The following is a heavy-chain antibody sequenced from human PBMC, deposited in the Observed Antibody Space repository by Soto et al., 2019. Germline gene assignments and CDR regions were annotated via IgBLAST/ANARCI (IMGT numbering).Heavy chain of an antibody. D-gene: IGHD7-27*01. J-gene: IGHJ5*01. CDR3: TTMGKVA. V-gene: IGHV3-15*01. Sequence: GGSLRLSCAASGFTFSNAWMSWVRQAPGKGLEWVARIKSKTDGGTTDYAAPVKGRFTISRDDSRDTVYLQMNSLNTGDTAVYYCTTMGKVAWGQGTLVTVSS. CDR2: IKSKTDGGTT. CDR1: GFTFSNAW.